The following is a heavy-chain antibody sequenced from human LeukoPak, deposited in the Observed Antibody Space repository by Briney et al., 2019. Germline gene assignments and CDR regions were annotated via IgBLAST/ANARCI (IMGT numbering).Heavy chain of an antibody. CDR1: GFSFRNYA. Sequence: GKSLRLSCAASGFSFRNYAMHWVRQAPGKGLEWVAVISYDGSNKYYADSVKGRFTISRDNSKNTLYLQMNSLRAEDTAVYYCARDGGAGGFGELLPFDYWGQGTLVTVSS. V-gene: IGHV3-30-3*01. CDR2: ISYDGSNK. CDR3: ARDGGAGGFGELLPFDY. D-gene: IGHD3-10*01. J-gene: IGHJ4*02.